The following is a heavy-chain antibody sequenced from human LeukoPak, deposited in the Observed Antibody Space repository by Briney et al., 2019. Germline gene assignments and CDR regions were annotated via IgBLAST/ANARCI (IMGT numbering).Heavy chain of an antibody. V-gene: IGHV1-46*01. J-gene: IGHJ3*02. CDR3: ARSAWGTDAFDI. D-gene: IGHD3-16*01. CDR1: GYTFTSYY. CDR2: INPSGGST. Sequence: ASVKVSCKASGYTFTSYYMHWVRQAPGQGLEWMGIINPSGGSTSYAQKFQGRVTMTRDRSMSTAYMELSSLRSEDTAMYYCARSAWGTDAFDIWGQGTMVTVSS.